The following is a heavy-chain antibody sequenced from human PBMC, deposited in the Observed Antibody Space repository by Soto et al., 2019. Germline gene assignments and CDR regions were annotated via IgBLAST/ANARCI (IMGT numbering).Heavy chain of an antibody. CDR2: ISAYNGNT. D-gene: IGHD2-15*01. CDR1: GYTFTSYG. CDR3: AGVGWACSGGSCSYFDY. Sequence: QVQLVQSGAEVKKPGASVKVSCKASGYTFTSYGISWVRQAPGQGLEWMGWISAYNGNTNYAQKLQGRVTMTTDTSTSTAYMELRSMRSDDTAVYYCAGVGWACSGGSCSYFDYWGQGTLVTVSS. V-gene: IGHV1-18*01. J-gene: IGHJ4*02.